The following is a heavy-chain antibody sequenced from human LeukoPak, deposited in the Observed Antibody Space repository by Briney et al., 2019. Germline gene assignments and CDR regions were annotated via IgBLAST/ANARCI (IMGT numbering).Heavy chain of an antibody. J-gene: IGHJ3*02. CDR2: IYYSGST. CDR1: GGSISSGSYY. Sequence: SQTLSLTCTVSGGSISSGSYYWSWIRQPPGKGLEWIGSIYYSGSTYYNPSLKSRVTISVDTSKNQFSLKLSSVTAADTAVYYCAKDKSVLVGATSDDAFDIWGQGTMVTVSS. D-gene: IGHD1-26*01. V-gene: IGHV4-39*07. CDR3: AKDKSVLVGATSDDAFDI.